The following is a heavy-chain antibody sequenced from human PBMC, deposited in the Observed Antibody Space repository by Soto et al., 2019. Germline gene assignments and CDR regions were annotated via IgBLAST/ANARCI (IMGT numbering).Heavy chain of an antibody. J-gene: IGHJ6*02. CDR1: SSNW. Sequence: SSNWWSWVRQPPGKGLEWIGEIYHSGSTNYNPSLKSRVTISVDKSKNQFSLKLSSVTAADTAVYYCARVEIFGVVNGYYYYYGMDVWGQGTTVTVSS. V-gene: IGHV4-4*02. CDR2: IYHSGST. D-gene: IGHD3-3*01. CDR3: ARVEIFGVVNGYYYYYGMDV.